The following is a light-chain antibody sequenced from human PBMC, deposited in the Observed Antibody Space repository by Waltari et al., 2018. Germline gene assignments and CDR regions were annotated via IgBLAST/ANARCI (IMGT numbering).Light chain of an antibody. CDR2: DVN. V-gene: IGLV2-14*03. Sequence: HSALAQPASVSGSPGQSITISCTGTSSDVGGYNSVSWYQQHPGKAPRLMIYDVNIRPSGVSNRFSGSKSGNTASLTISELQAEEEADYYCSSFTRTNSWVFGGGTKLTVL. CDR1: SSDVGGYNS. CDR3: SSFTRTNSWV. J-gene: IGLJ3*02.